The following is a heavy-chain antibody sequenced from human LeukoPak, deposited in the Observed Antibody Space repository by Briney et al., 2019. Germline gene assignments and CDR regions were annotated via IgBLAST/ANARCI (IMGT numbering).Heavy chain of an antibody. CDR1: GFTFSSYA. CDR2: ISYDGSNK. Sequence: GRSPRLSCAASGFTFSSYAMHWVRQAPGKGLEWVAVISYDGSNKYYADSVKGRFTISRDNSKNTLYLQMNSLRPEDTAVYYCARDQSSLAANFDYWGQGTLVTVSS. D-gene: IGHD2-15*01. J-gene: IGHJ4*02. V-gene: IGHV3-30-3*01. CDR3: ARDQSSLAANFDY.